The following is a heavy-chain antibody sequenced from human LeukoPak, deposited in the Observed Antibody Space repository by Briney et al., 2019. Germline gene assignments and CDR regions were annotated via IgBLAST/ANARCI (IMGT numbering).Heavy chain of an antibody. J-gene: IGHJ5*02. D-gene: IGHD3-3*01. CDR2: IYYSGST. Sequence: SETLSLTCTVSGGSISSGGYYWSWIRQHPGKGLEWIGYIYYSGSTYYNPSLKSRVTISVDTSKNQFSLKQSSVTAADTAVYYCARESNDFWSGPLMFDPWGQGTLVTVSS. CDR1: GGSISSGGYY. V-gene: IGHV4-31*03. CDR3: ARESNDFWSGPLMFDP.